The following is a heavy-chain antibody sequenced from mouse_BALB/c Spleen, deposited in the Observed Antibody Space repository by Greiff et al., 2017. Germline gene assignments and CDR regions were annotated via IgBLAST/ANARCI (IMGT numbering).Heavy chain of an antibody. CDR3: ARSGDYDYDGAWFAY. D-gene: IGHD2-4*01. V-gene: IGHV1S34*01. J-gene: IGHJ3*01. CDR1: GYSFTGYY. CDR2: ISCYNGAT. Sequence: LVKTGASVKISCKASGYSFTGYYRHWVKQSHGKSLEWIGYISCYNGATSYNQKFKGKATFTVDTPSSTAYMQFNSLTSEDSAVYYCARSGDYDYDGAWFAYWGQGTLVTVSA.